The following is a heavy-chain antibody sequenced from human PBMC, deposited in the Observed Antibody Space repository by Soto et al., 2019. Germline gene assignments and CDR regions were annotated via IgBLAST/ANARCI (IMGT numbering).Heavy chain of an antibody. Sequence: QPGGSLRLSCAASGFTFSSYAMSWVRQAPGKGLEWVSAISGSGGSTYYADSVKGRFTISRDNSKNTLYRQMNSLRAEDTAVYYCAKVGDGYNYGYFDYWGQGTLVTVSS. CDR1: GFTFSSYA. CDR3: AKVGDGYNYGYFDY. J-gene: IGHJ4*02. D-gene: IGHD5-12*01. V-gene: IGHV3-23*01. CDR2: ISGSGGST.